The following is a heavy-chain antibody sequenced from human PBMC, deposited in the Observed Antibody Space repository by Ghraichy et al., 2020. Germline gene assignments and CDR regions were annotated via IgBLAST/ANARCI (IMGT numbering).Heavy chain of an antibody. CDR2: ISAYNGNT. V-gene: IGHV1-18*04. J-gene: IGHJ3*02. D-gene: IGHD2-15*01. CDR1: GYTFTSYG. Sequence: VKVSCKASGYTFTSYGISWVRQAPGQGLEWMGWISAYNGNTNYAQKLQGRVTMTTDTSTSTAYMELRSLRSDDTAVYYCARDEAGIVVVVAVTPGAFDIWGQGTMVTVSS. CDR3: ARDEAGIVVVVAVTPGAFDI.